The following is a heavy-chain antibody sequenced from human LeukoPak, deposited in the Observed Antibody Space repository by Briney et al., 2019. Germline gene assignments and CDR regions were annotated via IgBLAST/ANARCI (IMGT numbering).Heavy chain of an antibody. Sequence: SETLPLTCAVYGGSFSGYYWSWIRQPPGKGLEWIGEINHSGSTNYNPSLKSRVKSRVTKSLDTSKNQFSLKLSSGTASHTAGYYCARGGSDYGDYVGAFDIWGQGTMVTVSS. CDR1: GGSFSGYY. V-gene: IGHV4-34*01. J-gene: IGHJ3*02. CDR3: ARGGSDYGDYVGAFDI. CDR2: INHSGST. D-gene: IGHD4-17*01.